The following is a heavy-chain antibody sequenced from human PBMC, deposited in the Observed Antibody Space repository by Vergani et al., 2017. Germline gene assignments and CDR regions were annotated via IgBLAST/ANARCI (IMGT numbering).Heavy chain of an antibody. J-gene: IGHJ5*02. CDR1: GGSISGYY. Sequence: QVQLQESGPGLVKPSETLSLTCTVPGGSISGYYWSWIRQPPGKGLEWIGYIYYSGSTNYNPSLKSRVTISVDTSKNQLSLKLSSVNAADTAVYYCARGRVTXMDRGVMGAVRFVPWGQGTLGTVSS. CDR3: ARGRVTXMDRGVMGAVRFVP. D-gene: IGHD3-10*01. V-gene: IGHV4-59*01. CDR2: IYYSGST.